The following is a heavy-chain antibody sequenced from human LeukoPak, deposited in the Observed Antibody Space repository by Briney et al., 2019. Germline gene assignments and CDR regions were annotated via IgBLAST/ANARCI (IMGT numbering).Heavy chain of an antibody. CDR2: IYYSGST. J-gene: IGHJ3*02. D-gene: IGHD1-26*01. CDR3: ASGFSGSYLWGAFDI. V-gene: IGHV4-59*01. Sequence: SETLSLTCAVYGGSFSGYYWSWIRQPPGKGLEWIGYIYYSGSTNYNPSLKSRVTISVDTSKNQFSLKLSSVTAADTAVYYCASGFSGSYLWGAFDIWGQGTMVTVSS. CDR1: GGSFSGYY.